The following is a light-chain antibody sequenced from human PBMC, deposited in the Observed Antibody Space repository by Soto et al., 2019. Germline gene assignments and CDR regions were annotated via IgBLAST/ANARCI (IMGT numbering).Light chain of an antibody. CDR1: SDSVSASHF. V-gene: IGLV8-61*01. Sequence: QTVVTQEPSFSVSPGGTVTLTCGLSSDSVSASHFPSWYQQTPGQAPRTLIYNTNTRSSGVPDRFSGSILGNRAALTITGAQADDESDYYCQSYDSSLNGYVFGTGTKVTVL. CDR3: QSYDSSLNGYV. J-gene: IGLJ1*01. CDR2: NTN.